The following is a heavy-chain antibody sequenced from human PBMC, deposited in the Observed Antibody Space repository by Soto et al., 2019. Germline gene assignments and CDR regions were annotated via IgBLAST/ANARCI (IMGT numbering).Heavy chain of an antibody. J-gene: IGHJ4*02. V-gene: IGHV5-51*01. CDR3: ARHESSGYYFDFDY. Sequence: GESLKISCKGSGYTFSSHWIGWVRQMPGKGLEWMGIIYPGDSHTRYSPPFQGQVTISVDKSISTAYLQWSSLKASDTAIYYCARHESSGYYFDFDYWGRGTLVTVSS. CDR2: IYPGDSHT. CDR1: GYTFSSHW. D-gene: IGHD3-22*01.